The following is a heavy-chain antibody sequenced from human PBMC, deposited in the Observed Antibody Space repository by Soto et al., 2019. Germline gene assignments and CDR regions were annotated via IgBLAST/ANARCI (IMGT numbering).Heavy chain of an antibody. Sequence: SGSLALTCAASGYTISSYDIRAFLRDPGGGVQGGIGSLYHIGTTHYKTSLKSRDTISVDTSKNLFALELSTVTAADTAMYYYRSSSSCCDDSCVDVWGQGTMVTVSS. CDR1: GYTISSYDI. CDR3: RSSSSCCDDSCVDV. J-gene: IGHJ6*02. CDR2: LYHIGTT. D-gene: IGHD2-2*01. V-gene: IGHV4-38-2*01.